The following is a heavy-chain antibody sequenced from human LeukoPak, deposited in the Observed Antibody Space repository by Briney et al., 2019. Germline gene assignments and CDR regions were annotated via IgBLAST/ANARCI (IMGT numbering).Heavy chain of an antibody. CDR2: INSQSDGATT. CDR1: GFTFSDAW. CDR3: TLSTVVVVPWGVYH. Sequence: PGGSLRLSCAASGFTFSDAWMSWVRQAPGKGLEWVGRINSQSDGATTVYGAPVKGRFTISRDDLQNTGYLQMNSLKTEDTAVYYCTLSTVVVVPWGVYHWGQGTLVTVSS. J-gene: IGHJ5*02. D-gene: IGHD3-22*01. V-gene: IGHV3-15*01.